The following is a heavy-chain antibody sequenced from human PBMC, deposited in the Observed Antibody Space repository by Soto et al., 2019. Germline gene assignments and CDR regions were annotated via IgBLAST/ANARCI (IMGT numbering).Heavy chain of an antibody. Sequence: SETLSLTCTVSGGSISSGDYYWSWIRQPPWKGLEWIGYIYYSGSTYYNPSLKSLVTISVDTSKNQFSLKLSSVTAADTAVYXCARVSDSILAFDYWGQGTLVTVSS. V-gene: IGHV4-30-4*01. CDR1: GGSISSGDYY. J-gene: IGHJ4*02. CDR3: ARVSDSILAFDY. D-gene: IGHD3-22*01. CDR2: IYYSGST.